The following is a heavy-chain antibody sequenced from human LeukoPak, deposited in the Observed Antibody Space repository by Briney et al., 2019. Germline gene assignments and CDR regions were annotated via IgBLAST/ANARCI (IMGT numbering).Heavy chain of an antibody. D-gene: IGHD3-22*01. Sequence: PGRSLRLSCAASGFTFSSYAMHWVRQAPGKGLEWVAVISYDGSNKYYADSVKGRFTISRDNSKNTLYLQMNSLRAEDTAVYYCARDADSSGGIDYWGQGTLVTVSS. V-gene: IGHV3-30*04. J-gene: IGHJ4*02. CDR1: GFTFSSYA. CDR3: ARDADSSGGIDY. CDR2: ISYDGSNK.